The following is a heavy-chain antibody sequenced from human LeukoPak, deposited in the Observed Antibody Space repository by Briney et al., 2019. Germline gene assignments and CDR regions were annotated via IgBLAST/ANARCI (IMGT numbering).Heavy chain of an antibody. CDR2: ISGGGGST. CDR1: GFTLGDYA. J-gene: IGHJ4*02. D-gene: IGHD3-22*01. CDR3: AKGQQRYYYDSSGYTFDY. Sequence: GGSLRLSCAASGFTLGDYAMHGVRQAPGKGVECVSLISGGGGSTYYADSVKGRFTISSNNRKNSMYLQMNSLRTEDTALYYCAKGQQRYYYDSSGYTFDYWGQGTLVTVSS. V-gene: IGHV3-43*02.